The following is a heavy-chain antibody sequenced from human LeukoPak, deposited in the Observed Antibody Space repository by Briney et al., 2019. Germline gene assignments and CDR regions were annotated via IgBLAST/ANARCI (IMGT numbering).Heavy chain of an antibody. Sequence: GGSLRLSCAASGLTFSSYAMSWVRQAPGKGLEWVSAISGSGGSTYYADSVKGRFTISRDNSKNTLYLQMNSLRAEDTAVYYCAKGEPYYDSSTYFDYWGQGTLVTVSS. CDR1: GLTFSSYA. CDR2: ISGSGGST. V-gene: IGHV3-23*01. CDR3: AKGEPYYDSSTYFDY. J-gene: IGHJ4*02. D-gene: IGHD3-22*01.